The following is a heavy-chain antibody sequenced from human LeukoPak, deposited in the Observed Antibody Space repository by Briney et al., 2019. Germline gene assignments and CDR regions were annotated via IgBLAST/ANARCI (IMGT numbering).Heavy chain of an antibody. J-gene: IGHJ6*03. CDR3: ARVIVDIPYYYYYYMDV. D-gene: IGHD2-2*03. CDR1: GYIFSTYG. Sequence: GASVKVSCKASGYIFSTYGITWVRQAPGQGLEWMGWISAYNGNTRYAQKVQGRVTMTTDTSTTTAYMELRSLRSEDTAVYYCARVIVDIPYYYYYYMDVWGKGTTVTVSS. V-gene: IGHV1-18*01. CDR2: ISAYNGNT.